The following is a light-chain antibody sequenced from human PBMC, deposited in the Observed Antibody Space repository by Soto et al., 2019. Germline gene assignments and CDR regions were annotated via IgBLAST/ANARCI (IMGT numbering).Light chain of an antibody. CDR2: GAS. CDR3: QQYNNWPPWT. Sequence: EIVMTQSPATLSASPGERATLSCRASQSVSSNFAWYQQKPGQAPRLLIYGASTRATGIPARFSGSGSGTEFTLTISSLQSEDFAVYYCQQYNNWPPWTVGQGTKVEIK. CDR1: QSVSSN. J-gene: IGKJ1*01. V-gene: IGKV3-15*01.